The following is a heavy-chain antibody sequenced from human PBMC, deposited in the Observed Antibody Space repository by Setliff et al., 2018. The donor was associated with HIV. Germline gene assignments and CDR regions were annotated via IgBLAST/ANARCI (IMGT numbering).Heavy chain of an antibody. CDR1: GGSISSGDYY. D-gene: IGHD3-10*01. CDR2: TYSSGST. CDR3: ARDNGSGSYVDYTTSYFDC. J-gene: IGHJ4*02. Sequence: PSETLSLTCTVSGGSISSGDYYWSWIRQPPGKGLEWIGYTYSSGSTYYNPSLKSRVTISVDTSMNHLSLNLNSVTAADTAVYYCARDNGSGSYVDYTTSYFDCWGQGTLVTV. V-gene: IGHV4-30-4*01.